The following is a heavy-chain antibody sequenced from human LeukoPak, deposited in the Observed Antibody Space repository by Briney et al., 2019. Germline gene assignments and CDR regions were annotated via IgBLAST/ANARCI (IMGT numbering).Heavy chain of an antibody. CDR1: GFTFSSYS. V-gene: IGHV3-21*01. J-gene: IGHJ4*02. CDR3: ARGGYSGYDWAVADDY. D-gene: IGHD5-12*01. Sequence: GGSLRLSCAASGFTFSSYSMNWVRQAPGKGLEWVSSISSSSSYIYYADSVKGRFTISRDNAKNSLYLQMNSLRAEDTAVYYCARGGYSGYDWAVADDYWGQGTLVTVSS. CDR2: ISSSSSYI.